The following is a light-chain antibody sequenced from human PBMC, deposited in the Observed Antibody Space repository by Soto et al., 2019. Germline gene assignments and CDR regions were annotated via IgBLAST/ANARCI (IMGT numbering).Light chain of an antibody. Sequence: DIQMTQSPSTLSASVGDRVTITCRASQSISSWLAWYQQKPGKAPKLLIYKASSLESGVPSRFSGSGSGTEFTITISSLQPDDFEIYYCQQYNSYSWTFGQRTKVQSK. J-gene: IGKJ1*01. CDR1: QSISSW. CDR3: QQYNSYSWT. CDR2: KAS. V-gene: IGKV1-5*03.